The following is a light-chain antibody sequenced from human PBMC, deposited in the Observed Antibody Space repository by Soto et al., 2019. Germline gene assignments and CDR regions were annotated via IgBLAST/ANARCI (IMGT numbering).Light chain of an antibody. CDR1: QSVSSN. CDR2: GAS. V-gene: IGKV3-15*01. Sequence: EIVMTQSPATLSVSPGERATLSCRASQSVSSNLAWYQQKPGQAPRLLIYGASTRATGIPARFSGSGSGTEFTLTITSLQPEDFAVYYCQKYNNWPPGWTFGQGTKVEIK. CDR3: QKYNNWPPGWT. J-gene: IGKJ1*01.